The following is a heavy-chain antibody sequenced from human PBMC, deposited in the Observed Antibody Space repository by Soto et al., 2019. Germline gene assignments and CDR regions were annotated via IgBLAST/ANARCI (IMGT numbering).Heavy chain of an antibody. CDR2: ISYDGSNK. J-gene: IGHJ6*02. CDR3: AKDMGDGEGDLPTPLPNYGMDV. Sequence: QVQLVESGGGVVQPGRSLRLSCAASGFTFSSYGMHWVRQAPGKGLEWVAVISYDGSNKYYADSVKGRFTISRDNSKNTLYLQMNSLRAEDTAVYYCAKDMGDGEGDLPTPLPNYGMDVWGQGTTVTVSS. CDR1: GFTFSSYG. D-gene: IGHD3-16*01. V-gene: IGHV3-30*18.